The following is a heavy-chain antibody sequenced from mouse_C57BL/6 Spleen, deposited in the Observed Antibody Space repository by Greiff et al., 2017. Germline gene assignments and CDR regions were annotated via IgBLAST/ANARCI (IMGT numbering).Heavy chain of an antibody. V-gene: IGHV3-6*01. Sequence: EVQRVESGPGLVKPSQSLSLTCSVTGYSITSGYYWNWIRQFPGNKLEWMGYISYDGSNNYNPSLKNRISITRDTSKNQFFLKLNSVTTEDTATYYCARDSSGYSDYWGQGTTLTVSS. J-gene: IGHJ2*01. CDR2: ISYDGSN. D-gene: IGHD3-2*02. CDR3: ARDSSGYSDY. CDR1: GYSITSGYY.